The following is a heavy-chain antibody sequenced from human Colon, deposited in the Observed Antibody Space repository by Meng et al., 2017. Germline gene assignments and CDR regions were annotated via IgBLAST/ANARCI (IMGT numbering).Heavy chain of an antibody. CDR2: INSDGSTT. V-gene: IGHV3-74*01. Sequence: GESLKISCAASGFTLSRYWMHWVRQAPGKGLVWVSRINSDGSTTSYADSVKGRFTISRDNAKNTLYLQMNSLRAEDTAVYYCARRLDYYYGMDFWGQGTTVTVSS. CDR3: ARRLDYYYGMDF. CDR1: GFTLSRYW. J-gene: IGHJ6*02. D-gene: IGHD6-19*01.